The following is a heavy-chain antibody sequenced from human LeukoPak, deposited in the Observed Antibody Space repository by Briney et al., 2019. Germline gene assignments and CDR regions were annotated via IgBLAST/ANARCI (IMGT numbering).Heavy chain of an antibody. CDR2: ISNEGSNK. Sequence: GGSLRLSCVASGFTFSSYGMHWVRQAPGKGLEWVAVISNEGSNKYYADSVKGRFTISRDNSKNTVYLQMNSLRAEDTAVYYCAKVVGTGTTPTDYWGQGTLVTVSS. CDR1: GFTFSSYG. D-gene: IGHD1-1*01. J-gene: IGHJ4*02. CDR3: AKVVGTGTTPTDY. V-gene: IGHV3-30*18.